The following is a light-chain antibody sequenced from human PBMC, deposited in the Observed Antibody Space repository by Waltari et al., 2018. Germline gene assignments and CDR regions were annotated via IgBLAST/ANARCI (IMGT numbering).Light chain of an antibody. V-gene: IGKV3-15*01. CDR2: GAS. J-gene: IGKJ2*01. Sequence: EIVMTQSPATLSVSPGERASLSCRASQSVSSALAWYQQKPGQAPRLLIYGASTRATGIPDRFSGSGSVTEFTLTISSLQSEDSAIYYCQQYNEWPPYTFGQGTKLEI. CDR3: QQYNEWPPYT. CDR1: QSVSSA.